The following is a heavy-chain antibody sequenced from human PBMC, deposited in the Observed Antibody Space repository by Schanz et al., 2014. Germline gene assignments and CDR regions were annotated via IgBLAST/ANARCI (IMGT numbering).Heavy chain of an antibody. J-gene: IGHJ2*01. CDR3: AKGQGAVINNWYFDL. CDR1: GFTFSNYA. V-gene: IGHV3-23*04. Sequence: EVQLVESGGGLAQPGGSLRLSCAASGFTFSNYAMSWVRQAPGKGLEWVSAISGSGGSTYYADSVKGRFTISRDNSKNTLYLQMNSLRAEDTAVYYCAKGQGAVINNWYFDLWGRGTLVTVSS. D-gene: IGHD2-21*01. CDR2: ISGSGGST.